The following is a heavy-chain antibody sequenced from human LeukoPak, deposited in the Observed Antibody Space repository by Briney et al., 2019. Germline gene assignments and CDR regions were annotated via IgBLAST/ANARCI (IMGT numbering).Heavy chain of an antibody. D-gene: IGHD5-12*01. Sequence: SVKVSCKASGYTFTGYGISWVRQAPGQGLEWMGWISAYNGNTNYAQKFQGRVTMTTDTSTSTAYMELRSLRSDDTAVYYCARISGGDGYNPFDYWGQGTLVTVSS. CDR1: GYTFTGYG. V-gene: IGHV1-18*01. CDR2: ISAYNGNT. J-gene: IGHJ4*02. CDR3: ARISGGDGYNPFDY.